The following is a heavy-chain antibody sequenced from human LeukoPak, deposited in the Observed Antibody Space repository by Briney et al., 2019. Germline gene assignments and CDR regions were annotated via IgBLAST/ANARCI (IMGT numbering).Heavy chain of an antibody. CDR3: ARVITIFGVAEYYFDY. J-gene: IGHJ4*02. CDR2: ISSSSGYI. CDR1: GFTFSSYS. V-gene: IGHV3-21*01. D-gene: IGHD3-3*01. Sequence: GGSLRLSCAASGFTFSSYSMNWVRQAPGKGLEWVSSISSSSGYIYYADSVKGRFTISRDNAKNSLSLQMNSLRAEDTAIYYCARVITIFGVAEYYFDYWGQGTLVTVSS.